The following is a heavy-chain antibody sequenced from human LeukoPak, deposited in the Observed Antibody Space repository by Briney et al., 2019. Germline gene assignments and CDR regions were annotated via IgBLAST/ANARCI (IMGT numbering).Heavy chain of an antibody. CDR3: ARSYYYGSGKSYYGMDV. CDR1: GGSISSGSYY. Sequence: SETLSLTCTVSGGSISSGSYYWSWIRQPAGMGLEWIGRIYTSGSTNYNPSLKSRVTISVDTSKNQFSLKLSSVTAADTAVYYCARSYYYGSGKSYYGMDVWGQGTTVTVSS. J-gene: IGHJ6*02. V-gene: IGHV4-61*02. CDR2: IYTSGST. D-gene: IGHD3-10*01.